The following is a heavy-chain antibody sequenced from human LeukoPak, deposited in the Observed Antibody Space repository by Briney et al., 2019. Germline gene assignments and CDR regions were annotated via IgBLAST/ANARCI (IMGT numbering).Heavy chain of an antibody. D-gene: IGHD4-17*01. V-gene: IGHV4-30-2*01. J-gene: IGHJ5*02. Sequence: SQTLSLTCTVSGGSISSGGYYWSWIRQPPGKGLEWIGYIFNSGSTYYNPSLKSRVTISVDKSKNQFSLKLSSVTAADTAVYYCAREGTTVTSNWFDPWGQGTLVTVSS. CDR1: GGSISSGGYY. CDR3: AREGTTVTSNWFDP. CDR2: IFNSGST.